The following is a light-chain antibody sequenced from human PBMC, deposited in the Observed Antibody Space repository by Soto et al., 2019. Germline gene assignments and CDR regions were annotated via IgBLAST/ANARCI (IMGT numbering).Light chain of an antibody. CDR2: NNN. CDR3: ASWDNNLSGWV. CDR1: NSNIGSKY. Sequence: QSVVTQSASASGTPGQRVTISCSGSNSNIGSKYVYWFQQLPGSAPKVLIYNNNERPSGVPDRFSGSKSGTSASLAISGLRSEDEADYYCASWDNNLSGWVFGGGTKVTVL. J-gene: IGLJ3*02. V-gene: IGLV1-47*01.